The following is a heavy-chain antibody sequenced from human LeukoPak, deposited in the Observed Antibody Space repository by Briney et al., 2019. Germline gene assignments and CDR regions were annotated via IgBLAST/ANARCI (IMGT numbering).Heavy chain of an antibody. CDR1: GGSISSYY. CDR2: IYYSGST. J-gene: IGHJ4*02. CDR3: ARDSPMVVAATPFVDY. V-gene: IGHV4-59*12. D-gene: IGHD2-15*01. Sequence: SETLSLTCTVSGGSISSYYWSWIRQPPGKGLEWIGYIYYSGSTNYNPSLKSRVTISVDTSKNQFSLKLSSVTAADTAVYYCARDSPMVVAATPFVDYWGQGTLVTVSS.